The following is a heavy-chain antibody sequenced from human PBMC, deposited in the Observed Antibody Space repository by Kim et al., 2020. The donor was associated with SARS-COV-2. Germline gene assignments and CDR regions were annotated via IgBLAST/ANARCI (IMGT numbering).Heavy chain of an antibody. CDR2: IIPIFGTA. J-gene: IGHJ4*02. V-gene: IGHV1-69*13. CDR3: VRVPPPPITIFGTGGYFDY. CDR1: GGTFSSYA. D-gene: IGHD3-3*01. Sequence: SVKVSCKASGGTFSSYAISWVRQAPGQGLEWMGGIIPIFGTANYAQKFQGRVTITADESTSTAYMELSSLRYEDTAVYYCVRVPPPPITIFGTGGYFDYWGQGALVTLSS.